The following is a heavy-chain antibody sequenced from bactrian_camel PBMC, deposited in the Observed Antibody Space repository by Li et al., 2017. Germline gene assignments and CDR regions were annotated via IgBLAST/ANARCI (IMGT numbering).Heavy chain of an antibody. CDR3: AAGQVKYIH. Sequence: DVQLVESGGGLVQPGGSLRLSCAASGFTFSSYDMSWVRQAPGKGLEWVSAINSGGGSTYYAEFLKGRFSISRDNAKNTLYLQMNSLKSEDSALYSCAAGQVKYIHWGQGTQVTVS. D-gene: IGHD1*01. CDR1: GFTFSSYD. CDR2: INSGGGST. V-gene: IGHV3S40*01. J-gene: IGHJ4*01.